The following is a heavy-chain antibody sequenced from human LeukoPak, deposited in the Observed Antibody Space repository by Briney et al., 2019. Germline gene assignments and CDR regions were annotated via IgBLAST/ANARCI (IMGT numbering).Heavy chain of an antibody. D-gene: IGHD4-11*01. V-gene: IGHV4-59*01. CDR3: ARGSEWYGNYALDY. CDR1: GGSINSFY. J-gene: IGHJ4*02. CDR2: IYNSVTT. Sequence: SETLSLTCTVSGGSINSFYWSWILQPPGKRLEWIGYIYNSVTTDYNPSLESRVTISVDTSKKQFSLNLRSVTAADTAVYYCARGSEWYGNYALDYWGQGIVVTVSS.